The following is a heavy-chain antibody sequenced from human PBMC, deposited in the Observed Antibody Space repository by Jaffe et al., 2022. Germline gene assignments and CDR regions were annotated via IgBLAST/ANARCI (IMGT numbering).Heavy chain of an antibody. CDR3: ARARVVAPLKTSWHPENDAFDI. D-gene: IGHD2-21*01. J-gene: IGHJ3*02. CDR2: INPNSGDT. CDR1: GYTFTGYY. V-gene: IGHV1-2*06. Sequence: QVQLVQSGAEVKKPGASVKVSCKASGYTFTGYYMHWVRQAPGQGLEWMGRINPNSGDTYYAQKFQGRVTMTRDTSISTAYMELSRLRSDDTAVYYCARARVVAPLKTSWHPENDAFDIWGQGTMVTVSS.